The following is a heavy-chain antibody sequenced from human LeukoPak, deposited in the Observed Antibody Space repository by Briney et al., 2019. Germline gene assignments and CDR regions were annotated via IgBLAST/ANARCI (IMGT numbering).Heavy chain of an antibody. V-gene: IGHV4-34*01. Sequence: PSETLSLTCGVSGGSFSGFFWSWIRQPPGKGLEWIGEINHSGNTNYNPSLKSRVTMSVDTSKNQFSLTLTSLTAADTAVYYCAPPPYYYEANGYSVAWGQGTLVTVSS. D-gene: IGHD3-22*01. CDR2: INHSGNT. CDR3: APPPYYYEANGYSVA. CDR1: GGSFSGFF. J-gene: IGHJ5*02.